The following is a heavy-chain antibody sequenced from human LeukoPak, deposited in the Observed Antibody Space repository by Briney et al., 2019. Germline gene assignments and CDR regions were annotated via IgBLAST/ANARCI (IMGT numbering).Heavy chain of an antibody. CDR2: TYYRSKWYN. D-gene: IGHD1-26*01. J-gene: IGHJ4*02. CDR1: GDSVSSNSAA. V-gene: IGHV6-1*01. Sequence: SQTLSLTCAISGDSVSSNSAAWNWIRQSPSRGLEWLGRTYYRSKWYNDYAVSVKSRITVNPDTSKNQFSLKLSSVTAADTAVYYCASNIPRATTSPPLGYWGQGTLVTVSS. CDR3: ASNIPRATTSPPLGY.